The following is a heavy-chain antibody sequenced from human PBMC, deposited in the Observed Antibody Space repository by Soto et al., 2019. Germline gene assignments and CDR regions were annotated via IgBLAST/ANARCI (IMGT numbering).Heavy chain of an antibody. CDR3: ARPKGGSGSYPHENWFDP. V-gene: IGHV4-39*01. D-gene: IGHD3-10*01. CDR2: IYYSGST. Sequence: SETLSLTCTVSGGSISSSSYYWGWIRQPPGKGLEWIGSIYYSGSTYYNPSLKSRVTISVDTSKNQFSLKLSSVTAADTAVYYCARPKGGSGSYPHENWFDPWGQGTLVTVSS. J-gene: IGHJ5*02. CDR1: GGSISSSSYY.